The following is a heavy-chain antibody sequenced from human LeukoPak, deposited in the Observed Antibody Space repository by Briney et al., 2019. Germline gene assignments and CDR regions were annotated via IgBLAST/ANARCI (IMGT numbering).Heavy chain of an antibody. D-gene: IGHD6-13*01. J-gene: IGHJ4*02. Sequence: ASVKVSCKASGYTFTSYGISWVRQAPGQGLEWMGWMNPNSGNTGYAQKFQDRVTMTRNTSISTAYLELSSLGSEDTAMYYCASALKRGSAGTLIDHWGQGTLVTVSS. CDR2: MNPNSGNT. CDR3: ASALKRGSAGTLIDH. V-gene: IGHV1-8*02. CDR1: GYTFTSYG.